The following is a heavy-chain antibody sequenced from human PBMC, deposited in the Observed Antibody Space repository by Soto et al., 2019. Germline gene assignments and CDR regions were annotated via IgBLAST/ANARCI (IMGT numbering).Heavy chain of an antibody. Sequence: ASVKVSCKASGYTFTSYAMHWVRQAPGRRLEWMGWINAGNGNTKYSQKFQGRVTITRDTSASTAYMELSSLRSEDTAVYYCARGEVRWNYYYYMDVWGKGTTVTVSS. CDR3: ARGEVRWNYYYYMDV. CDR1: GYTFTSYA. CDR2: INAGNGNT. J-gene: IGHJ6*03. V-gene: IGHV1-3*01. D-gene: IGHD4-17*01.